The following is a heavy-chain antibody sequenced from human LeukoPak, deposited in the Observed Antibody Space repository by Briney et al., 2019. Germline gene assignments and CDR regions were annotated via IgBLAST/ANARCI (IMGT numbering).Heavy chain of an antibody. Sequence: ASVKVSCKASGYTFTSYAMHWVRQAPGQRLEWMGWINAGNGNTKYSQKFQGRVTITRDTSASTAYVELSSLRSEDTAVYYCARAFDWLLFGFDYWGQGTLVTVSS. CDR2: INAGNGNT. V-gene: IGHV1-3*01. CDR3: ARAFDWLLFGFDY. CDR1: GYTFTSYA. D-gene: IGHD3-9*01. J-gene: IGHJ4*02.